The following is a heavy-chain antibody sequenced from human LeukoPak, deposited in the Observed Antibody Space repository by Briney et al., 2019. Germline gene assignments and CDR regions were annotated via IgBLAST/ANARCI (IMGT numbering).Heavy chain of an antibody. CDR3: ARDGPLATHEFDY. D-gene: IGHD2-15*01. V-gene: IGHV4-4*07. CDR2: IYTSGST. J-gene: IGHJ4*02. Sequence: PSETLSLTCTVSGGSISSNYWSWIRQPAGKGLEWIGRIYTSGSTYYNPSLKSRVTMSIDTSKSQFSLKLTSVTAADTAMYYCARDGPLATHEFDYWGQGTLVTVSS. CDR1: GGSISSNY.